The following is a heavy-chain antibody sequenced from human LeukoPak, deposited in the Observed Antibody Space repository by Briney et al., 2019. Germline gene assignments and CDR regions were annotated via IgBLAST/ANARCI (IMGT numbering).Heavy chain of an antibody. D-gene: IGHD4-17*01. Sequence: PGGSLRLSCAASGFIFSGHGMHWVRQAPGKGLEWVAFIRYDGSDKYYADSVKGRFTISRDNSKNALYLQMNSLRGDDTAVYYCAKAPYGAYTLDFDYWGLGTLVTVSS. CDR1: GFIFSGHG. CDR3: AKAPYGAYTLDFDY. J-gene: IGHJ4*02. CDR2: IRYDGSDK. V-gene: IGHV3-30*02.